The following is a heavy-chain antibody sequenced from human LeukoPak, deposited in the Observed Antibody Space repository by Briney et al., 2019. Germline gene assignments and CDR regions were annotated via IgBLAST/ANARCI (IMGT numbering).Heavy chain of an antibody. V-gene: IGHV3-30*11. J-gene: IGHJ4*02. CDR2: FSYDGTTR. Sequence: GGSLRLSCAASGFTFSNHAMHWVRQAPGKGLEWVALFSYDGTTRRYADALKGRFTISRDNARRTHYLQMDSLRIEDTAIYYCARGKDGLSGYDYLLDHWGQGTLVTVSS. CDR1: GFTFSNHA. D-gene: IGHD5-12*01. CDR3: ARGKDGLSGYDYLLDH.